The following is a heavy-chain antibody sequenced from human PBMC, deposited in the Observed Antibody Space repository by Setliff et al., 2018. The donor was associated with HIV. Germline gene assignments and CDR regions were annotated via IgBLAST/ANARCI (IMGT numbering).Heavy chain of an antibody. CDR2: ISPTGNT. Sequence: LSLTCSVSGASISSYYWSWIRQPPGKGLEWIGYISPTGNTNYNPSLKSRVTISTDTSKNQFSLNVRSVTAADTAVYFCARILLYDSSAYFVNAFDIWGQGTVVTVSS. CDR1: GASISSYY. J-gene: IGHJ3*02. CDR3: ARILLYDSSAYFVNAFDI. D-gene: IGHD3-22*01. V-gene: IGHV4-4*09.